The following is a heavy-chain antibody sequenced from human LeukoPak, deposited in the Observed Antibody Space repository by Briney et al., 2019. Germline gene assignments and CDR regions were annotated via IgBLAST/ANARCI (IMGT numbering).Heavy chain of an antibody. Sequence: SGTLSLTCAVSGGSISSSNWWSWVRQPPGKGLEWIGEIYHSGSTNYNPSLKSRVTISVDKSKNQFSLKLSSVTAADTAVYFCAGPTVGYYCGMDVWGKGTTVTVSS. J-gene: IGHJ6*04. D-gene: IGHD1-26*01. V-gene: IGHV4-4*02. CDR3: AGPTVGYYCGMDV. CDR2: IYHSGST. CDR1: GGSISSSNW.